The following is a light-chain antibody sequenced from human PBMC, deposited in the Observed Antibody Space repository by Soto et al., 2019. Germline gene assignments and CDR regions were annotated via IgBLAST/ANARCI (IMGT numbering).Light chain of an antibody. CDR2: KAS. Sequence: DIQMTQSPSTLSASVGDRVTITCRASQSISNWLAWYQQKPGKAPKLLIYKASTLESGVPSRFSGTGSGTEFTLTISSLQPDDSATYYCHQFSFSHTFGGGTKVEIK. CDR1: QSISNW. J-gene: IGKJ4*01. CDR3: HQFSFSHT. V-gene: IGKV1-5*03.